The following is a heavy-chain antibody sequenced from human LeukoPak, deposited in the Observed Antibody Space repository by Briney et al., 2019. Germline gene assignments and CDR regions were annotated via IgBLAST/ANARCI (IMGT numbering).Heavy chain of an antibody. D-gene: IGHD4-17*01. J-gene: IGHJ5*02. CDR3: ARRGYGGFDP. V-gene: IGHV4-38-2*01. CDR1: GYSISSGYY. CDR2: IYHSGSN. Sequence: TSETLSLTCAVSGYSISSGYYWGWIRQPRGKGLEWIGSIYHSGSNYYNPSLKSRVTVSVDTSKNQFSLKLSSATGADTAVYYCARRGYGGFDPWGQGTLVTVSS.